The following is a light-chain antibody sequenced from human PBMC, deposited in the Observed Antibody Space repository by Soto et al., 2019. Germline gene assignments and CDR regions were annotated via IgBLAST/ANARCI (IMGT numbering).Light chain of an antibody. CDR3: QQRRNWPLT. CDR2: DAS. J-gene: IGKJ4*01. CDR1: QSVTRD. Sequence: EIVLTQYPATLSLSPGERATLSCRASQSVTRDLAWYQQKLGQAPRLLIYDASNRATGIPARFSGSGSETDFTLTISSLEPEDFAVYYCQQRRNWPLTFGGGTKVEIK. V-gene: IGKV3-11*01.